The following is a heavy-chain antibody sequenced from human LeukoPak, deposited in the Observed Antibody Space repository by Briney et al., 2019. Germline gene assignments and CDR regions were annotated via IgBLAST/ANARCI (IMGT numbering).Heavy chain of an antibody. Sequence: GGSLRLSCAASGFTFSSYAMHWVRQAPGKGLEWVAVILYDGSNKYYADSVKGRFTISRDNSKNTLYLQMNSLRAEDTAVYYCARDRPALTYYYDSSGTFDYWGQGTLVTVSS. V-gene: IGHV3-30-3*01. CDR1: GFTFSSYA. CDR2: ILYDGSNK. CDR3: ARDRPALTYYYDSSGTFDY. D-gene: IGHD3-22*01. J-gene: IGHJ4*02.